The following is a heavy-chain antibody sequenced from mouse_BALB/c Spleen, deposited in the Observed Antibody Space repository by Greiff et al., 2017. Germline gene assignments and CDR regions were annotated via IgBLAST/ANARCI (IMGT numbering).Heavy chain of an antibody. V-gene: IGHV3-2*02. Sequence: EVQLQESGPGLVKPSQSLSLTCTVTGYSITSDYAWNWIRQFPGNKLEWMGYISYSGSTSYNPSLKSRISITRDTSKNQFFLQLNSVTTEDTATYYCARSYDEFLYFDYWGQGTTLTVSS. CDR3: ARSYDEFLYFDY. CDR2: ISYSGST. D-gene: IGHD2-12*01. CDR1: GYSITSDYA. J-gene: IGHJ2*01.